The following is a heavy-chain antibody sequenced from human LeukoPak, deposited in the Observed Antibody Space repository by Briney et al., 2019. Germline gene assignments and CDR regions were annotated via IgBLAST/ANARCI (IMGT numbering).Heavy chain of an antibody. D-gene: IGHD4-11*01. CDR1: GHTLSELT. Sequence: ASVKLSCKVFGHTLSELTMHWVRQAPGKGLEWMGGFDPENDERMYAGKFRGRVTMTEDISTDTAYMELSSLRSEDTAVYFCATEMTSVVPDCWGQGTLVTVSS. V-gene: IGHV1-24*01. CDR2: FDPENDER. CDR3: ATEMTSVVPDC. J-gene: IGHJ4*02.